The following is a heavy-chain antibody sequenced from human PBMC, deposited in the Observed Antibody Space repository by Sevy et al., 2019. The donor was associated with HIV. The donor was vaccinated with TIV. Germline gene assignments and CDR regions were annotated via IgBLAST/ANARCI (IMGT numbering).Heavy chain of an antibody. CDR3: ARESGSDWYLDF. CDR2: IWFDGSNQ. Sequence: GGSLRLSCAASGFTFGSYGMHWVRQAPGKGLEWVAVIWFDGSNQYYGDSVKGRFTISRDNSKNTVYLHMNSLRVDDTALYYCARESGSDWYLDFWGQGTLVTVSS. V-gene: IGHV3-33*01. CDR1: GFTFGSYG. D-gene: IGHD6-19*01. J-gene: IGHJ4*02.